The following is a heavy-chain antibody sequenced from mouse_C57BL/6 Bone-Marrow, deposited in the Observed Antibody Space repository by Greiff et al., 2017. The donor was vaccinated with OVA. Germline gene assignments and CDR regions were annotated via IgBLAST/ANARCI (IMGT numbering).Heavy chain of an antibody. Sequence: QVQLQQSGAELVRPGASVTLSCKASGYTFTDYEMHWVKQTPVHGLEWIGAIDPETGCTAYNQKFKGKAILTADKSSSTAYMELRSLTSEDSAVYYCTKLLRPFDYWGQGTTLTVSS. CDR3: TKLLRPFDY. CDR1: GYTFTDYE. CDR2: IDPETGCT. J-gene: IGHJ2*01. D-gene: IGHD1-2*01. V-gene: IGHV1-15*01.